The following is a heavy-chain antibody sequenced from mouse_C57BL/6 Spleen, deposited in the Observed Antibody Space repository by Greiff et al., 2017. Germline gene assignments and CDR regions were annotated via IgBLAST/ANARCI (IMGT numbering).Heavy chain of an antibody. J-gene: IGHJ2*01. Sequence: EVKLMESGGGLVQPKGSLKLSCAASGFSFNTYAMNWVRQAPGKGLEWVARIRSKSNNYATYYADSVKDRFTISRDDSESMLYLQMNNLKTEDTAMYYCVRHYDGYSGGYFDYWGQGTTLTVSS. V-gene: IGHV10-1*01. D-gene: IGHD2-3*01. CDR2: IRSKSNNYAT. CDR3: VRHYDGYSGGYFDY. CDR1: GFSFNTYA.